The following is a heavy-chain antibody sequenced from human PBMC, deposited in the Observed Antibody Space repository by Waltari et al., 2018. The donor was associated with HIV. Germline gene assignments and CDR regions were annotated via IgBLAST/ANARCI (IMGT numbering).Heavy chain of an antibody. J-gene: IGHJ6*02. CDR2: IWYDGSKK. CDR3: AGGRTAFGVVTGAPLGVDV. D-gene: IGHD3-3*01. V-gene: IGHV3-33*01. CDR1: GSACITYG. Sequence: QAQLVESGGGVVQPGRSLRLSCEASGSACITYGRYWVRQAPGKGVEWVAVIWYDGSKKDYGDSVKGRFTISRDNSKNTVYLQMTSLRADDTGIYYCAGGRTAFGVVTGAPLGVDVWGQGTTVTVSS.